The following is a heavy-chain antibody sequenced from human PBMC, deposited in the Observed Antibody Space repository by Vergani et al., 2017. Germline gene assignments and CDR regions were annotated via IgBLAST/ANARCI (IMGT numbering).Heavy chain of an antibody. J-gene: IGHJ4*02. CDR2: IIPILGIA. V-gene: IGHV1-69*08. Sequence: QVQLVQSGAEVKKPGSSVKVSCKASGGTFSSYTISWVRQAPGQGLEWMGRIIPILGIANYAQKLQGRVTMTTDTSTSTAYMELRSLRSDDTAVYYCARDVVAGYYDSSGYSPPGHWGQGTLVTVSS. CDR3: ARDVVAGYYDSSGYSPPGH. CDR1: GGTFSSYT. D-gene: IGHD3-22*01.